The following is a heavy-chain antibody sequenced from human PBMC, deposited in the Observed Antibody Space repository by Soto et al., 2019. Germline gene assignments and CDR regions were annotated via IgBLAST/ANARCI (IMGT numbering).Heavy chain of an antibody. CDR1: GGSISSYY. J-gene: IGHJ5*02. V-gene: IGHV4-59*01. CDR2: MHYTGIT. CDR3: VKGARVYDA. Sequence: SETLSLTCPVSGGSISSYYWSWVRQPPGKGLEWIGYMHYTGITSYNPSLKSRVTISVDTSKNQFSLKLSSVTAADTAVYYCVKGARVYDAWGQGILVTVSS. D-gene: IGHD6-6*01.